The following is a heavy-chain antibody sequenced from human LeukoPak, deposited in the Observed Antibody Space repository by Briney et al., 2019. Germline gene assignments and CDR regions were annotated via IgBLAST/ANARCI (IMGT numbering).Heavy chain of an antibody. CDR2: IYYTGST. CDR1: GGSISSYY. J-gene: IGHJ2*01. V-gene: IGHV4-59*01. D-gene: IGHD2-21*02. Sequence: PSETLSLTCTVSGGSISSYYWSWLRQPPGKALEWIGYIYYTGSTNYNPSLKSRVTTSVDTSKNQFSLKLSSVTAADTAVYYCARGLGVVTAQSEQPKPRYFDLWGRGTQVTVSS. CDR3: ARGLGVVTAQSEQPKPRYFDL.